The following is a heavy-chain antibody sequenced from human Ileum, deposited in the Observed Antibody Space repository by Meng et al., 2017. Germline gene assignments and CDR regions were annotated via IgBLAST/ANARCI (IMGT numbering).Heavy chain of an antibody. Sequence: QVHLQQGGAGLLKPPETLSLPCAVYGGSFSGYYWSWIRQPPGKGLEWIGEINHSGSTNYNPSLKSRVTISVDTSKNQFSLKLSSVTAADTAVYYCARGGGRYGPDFDYWGQGTLVTVSS. V-gene: IGHV4-34*01. CDR2: INHSGST. CDR1: GGSFSGYY. CDR3: ARGGGRYGPDFDY. J-gene: IGHJ4*02. D-gene: IGHD3-16*01.